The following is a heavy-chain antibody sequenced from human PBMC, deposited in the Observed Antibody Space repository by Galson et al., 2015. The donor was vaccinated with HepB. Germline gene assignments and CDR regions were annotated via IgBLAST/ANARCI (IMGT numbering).Heavy chain of an antibody. Sequence: SLRLSCAASGFTLTYYGMNWVRQAPGKGLEWVAGIQSDGSREYYVDSVKGRFTVSRDDSKNTVYLQMNSLRAEDTAVYYCARDGYIDPTFDYWGQGSLVIVSS. CDR2: IQSDGSRE. J-gene: IGHJ4*02. CDR3: ARDGYIDPTFDY. D-gene: IGHD5-24*01. V-gene: IGHV3-33*05. CDR1: GFTLTYYG.